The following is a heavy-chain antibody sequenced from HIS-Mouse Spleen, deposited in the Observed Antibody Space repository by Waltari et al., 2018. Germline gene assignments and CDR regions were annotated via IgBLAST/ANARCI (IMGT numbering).Heavy chain of an antibody. CDR2: IYYSGST. Sequence: QLQLQESGPGLVKPSETLSLTCTASGGSISSSSYYWGRFRQPPGKGLEWIGSIYYSGSTYYNPSLKSRVTISVDTSKNQFSLKLSSVTAADTAVYYCAREIPYSSSWYDWYFDLWGRGTLVTVSS. CDR1: GGSISSSSYY. J-gene: IGHJ2*01. V-gene: IGHV4-39*07. CDR3: AREIPYSSSWYDWYFDL. D-gene: IGHD6-13*01.